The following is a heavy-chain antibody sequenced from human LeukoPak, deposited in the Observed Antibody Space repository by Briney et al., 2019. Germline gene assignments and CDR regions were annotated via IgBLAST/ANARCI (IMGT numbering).Heavy chain of an antibody. CDR3: ASALHYFDSSLDY. CDR1: GLTFSSYA. CDR2: ISYDGSNK. Sequence: GGSLRLSCAASGLTFSSYAMHWVRQAPGKGLEWVAVISYDGSNKYYADSVKGRFTISRDNSKNTLYLQMNSLRAEDTAVYYCASALHYFDSSLDYWGQGTLVTVSS. V-gene: IGHV3-30*04. D-gene: IGHD3-9*01. J-gene: IGHJ4*02.